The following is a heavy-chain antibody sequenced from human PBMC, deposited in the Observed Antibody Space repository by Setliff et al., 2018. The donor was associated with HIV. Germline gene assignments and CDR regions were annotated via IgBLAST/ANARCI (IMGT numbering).Heavy chain of an antibody. V-gene: IGHV1-18*01. CDR1: GYTFTSYG. D-gene: IGHD6-6*01. Sequence: ASVKVSCKASGYTFTSYGITWMRQAPGQGLEWMGWISAYNGNTDYAQKVQGRVTMTTDTSTSTAYMELRSLRSDDTAVYYCARGLYSSSSRGSEYFQYWGQGALVTVSS. CDR3: ARGLYSSSSRGSEYFQY. CDR2: ISAYNGNT. J-gene: IGHJ1*01.